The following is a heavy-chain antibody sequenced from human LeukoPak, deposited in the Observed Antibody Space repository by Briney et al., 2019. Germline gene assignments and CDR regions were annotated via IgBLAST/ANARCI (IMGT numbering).Heavy chain of an antibody. CDR3: AKVYGGSSDF. CDR1: GFTFSSYG. D-gene: IGHD3-10*02. CDR2: ISVSGGST. J-gene: IGHJ4*02. Sequence: GGSLRLSCAASGFTFSSYGMSWVRQAPGKGLEWVSGISVSGGSTYYADSVKGRFTISRDNSKNTLYLQMNSLRAEDTAVYYSAKVYGGSSDFWGQGTLVTVSS. V-gene: IGHV3-23*01.